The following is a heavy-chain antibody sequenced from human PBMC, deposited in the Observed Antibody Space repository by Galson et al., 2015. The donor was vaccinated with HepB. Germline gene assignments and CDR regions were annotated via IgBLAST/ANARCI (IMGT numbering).Heavy chain of an antibody. Sequence: SLRLSCAASGFTFSSYAMSWVRQAPGKGLEWVSAISGSGGSTYYADSVKGRFTISRDNSKNTLYLQMNSLRAEDTAVYYCASSTSSLAGIQPPDYFDYWGQGTLVTVSS. CDR1: GFTFSSYA. D-gene: IGHD1-1*01. CDR3: ASSTSSLAGIQPPDYFDY. J-gene: IGHJ4*02. CDR2: ISGSGGST. V-gene: IGHV3-23*01.